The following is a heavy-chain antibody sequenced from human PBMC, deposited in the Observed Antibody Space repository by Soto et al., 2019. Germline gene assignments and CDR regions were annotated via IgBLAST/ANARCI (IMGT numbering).Heavy chain of an antibody. J-gene: IGHJ4*02. Sequence: GGSLRLSCAASGFTFSSYAMHWVRQAPGKGLEWVAVISYDGSNKYYADSVKGRFTISRDNSKNTLYLQMNSLRAEDTAVYYCARDRGYSGSPDSEFDYWGQGTLVTVSS. V-gene: IGHV3-30-3*01. CDR3: ARDRGYSGSPDSEFDY. CDR2: ISYDGSNK. CDR1: GFTFSSYA. D-gene: IGHD1-26*01.